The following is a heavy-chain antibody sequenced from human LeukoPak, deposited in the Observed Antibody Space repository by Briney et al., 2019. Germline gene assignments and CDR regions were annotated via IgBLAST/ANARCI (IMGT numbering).Heavy chain of an antibody. D-gene: IGHD6-19*01. V-gene: IGHV3-23*01. Sequence: GGSLRLSCAASGFTFGNYFMNWFRQAPGKGLEWVSVMSGSGDEIHYADSVEGRFSISRDNSKNILFLRMNSLTVDDTAVYFCAQYGQRLPEYWGQGALVTVS. CDR3: AQYGQRLPEY. CDR2: MSGSGDEI. J-gene: IGHJ4*02. CDR1: GFTFGNYF.